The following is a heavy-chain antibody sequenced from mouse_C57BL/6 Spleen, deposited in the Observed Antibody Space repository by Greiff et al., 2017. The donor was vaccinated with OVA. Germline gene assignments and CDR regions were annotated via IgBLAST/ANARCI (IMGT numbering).Heavy chain of an antibody. Sequence: EVKLQASGPGLVKPSQSLSLTCSVTGYSIPSGYYWNWIRQFPGNKLEWMGYISYDGSNNYNPSRKNRISITRDTSKNQFFLKLNSVTTEDTATYYCARDDYYYGSDWYFDVWGTGTTVTVSS. CDR1: GYSIPSGYY. D-gene: IGHD1-1*01. CDR3: ARDDYYYGSDWYFDV. CDR2: ISYDGSN. J-gene: IGHJ1*03. V-gene: IGHV3-6*01.